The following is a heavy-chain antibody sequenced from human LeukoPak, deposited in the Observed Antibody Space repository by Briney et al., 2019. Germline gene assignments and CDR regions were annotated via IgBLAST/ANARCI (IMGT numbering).Heavy chain of an antibody. J-gene: IGHJ4*02. CDR2: IIPILDTT. Sequence: SVKVSCKASGGTLSNYAINWVRQAPGQGLEWMGRIIPILDTTNYAQKFQGRVTIITDESTSTAYMELITLRSGDTAVYYCARESFSRRAGITMVRGVITCWGQGTLVTVSS. V-gene: IGHV1-69*11. CDR1: GGTLSNYA. D-gene: IGHD3-10*01. CDR3: ARESFSRRAGITMVRGVITC.